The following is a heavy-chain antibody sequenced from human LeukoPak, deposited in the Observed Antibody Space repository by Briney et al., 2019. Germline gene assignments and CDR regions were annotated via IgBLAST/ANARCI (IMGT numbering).Heavy chain of an antibody. CDR2: INHSGST. CDR3: ARGRMYYYDSSGYYRFDY. CDR1: GGSISSGGYS. V-gene: IGHV4-30-2*01. D-gene: IGHD3-22*01. Sequence: PSETLSLTCAVSGGSISSGGYSWSWIRQPPGKGLEWIGEINHSGSTNYNPSLKSRVTISVDTSKNQFSLKLSSVTAADTAVYYCARGRMYYYDSSGYYRFDYWGQGTLVTVSS. J-gene: IGHJ4*02.